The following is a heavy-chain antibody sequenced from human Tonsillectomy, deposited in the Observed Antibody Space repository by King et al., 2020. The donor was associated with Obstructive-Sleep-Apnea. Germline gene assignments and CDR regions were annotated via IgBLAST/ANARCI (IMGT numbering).Heavy chain of an antibody. CDR3: ARVGAILTAIPYYFDY. J-gene: IGHJ4*02. V-gene: IGHV4-38-2*02. Sequence: VQLQESGPGLAKPSETLSLTCTVSGYSISSGYYWGWIRQPPGKGLEWIGSIYHSGSTYYNPSLKSRVTISVDTSKNQFSLKLSSVTAADTAVYYCARVGAILTAIPYYFDYWGEGTLVTVSS. CDR2: IYHSGST. D-gene: IGHD3-9*01. CDR1: GYSISSGYY.